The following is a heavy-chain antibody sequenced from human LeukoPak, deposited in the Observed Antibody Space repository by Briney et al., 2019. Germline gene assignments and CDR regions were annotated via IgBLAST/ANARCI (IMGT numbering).Heavy chain of an antibody. D-gene: IGHD1-1*01. Sequence: ASVKVSCKASGYTFTGYYMHWVRQAPGQGLEWMGWINPNSGGTNYAQKFQGRVTMTRDTSISTAYMELSRLGSDDTAVYYCARDQLSRGVWFDPWGQGTLVTVSS. CDR2: INPNSGGT. CDR1: GYTFTGYY. V-gene: IGHV1-2*02. J-gene: IGHJ5*02. CDR3: ARDQLSRGVWFDP.